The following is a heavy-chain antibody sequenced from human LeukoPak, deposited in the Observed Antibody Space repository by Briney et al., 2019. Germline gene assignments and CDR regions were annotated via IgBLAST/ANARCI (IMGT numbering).Heavy chain of an antibody. Sequence: GGPLRLSCAASGFSLSGNWMHWVRQAPGKGLVWVSRIKSDGSSTSYADSVKGRFTISRDNAQNTLFLQMDSLRAEDTAVYYCTRSDYFDYWGQGTLVTVSS. CDR2: IKSDGSST. CDR1: GFSLSGNW. V-gene: IGHV3-74*01. J-gene: IGHJ4*02. CDR3: TRSDYFDY.